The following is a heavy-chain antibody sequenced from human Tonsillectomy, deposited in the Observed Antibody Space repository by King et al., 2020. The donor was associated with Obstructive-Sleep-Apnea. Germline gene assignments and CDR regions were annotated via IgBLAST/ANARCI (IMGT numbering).Heavy chain of an antibody. CDR2: ISYDGSNK. D-gene: IGHD1-26*01. Sequence: VQLVESGGGVVQLGRSLRLSCAASGFTFSSYGMHWVRQAPGKGLECVAVISYDGSNKYYSDSVKGRFTISRDNSKNTLYLRMNSLRAEDTAVYYCAKEGWDWYFDLWGRGTLVTVSS. J-gene: IGHJ2*01. V-gene: IGHV3-30*18. CDR1: GFTFSSYG. CDR3: AKEGWDWYFDL.